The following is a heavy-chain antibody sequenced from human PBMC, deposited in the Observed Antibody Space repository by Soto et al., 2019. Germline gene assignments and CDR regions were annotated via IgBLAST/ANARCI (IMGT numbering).Heavy chain of an antibody. V-gene: IGHV4-59*01. CDR1: GASMIDYY. Sequence: SETLSLTCTVSGASMIDYYGSWVRQTPGKGLEWIGYMFYSGRSNYNPSLKSRVAISVDTSKNQISLNLRSVTAADTAVYYCVRSGHSFGGVVWGQGSLVT. J-gene: IGHJ4*02. D-gene: IGHD3-16*01. CDR3: VRSGHSFGGVV. CDR2: MFYSGRS.